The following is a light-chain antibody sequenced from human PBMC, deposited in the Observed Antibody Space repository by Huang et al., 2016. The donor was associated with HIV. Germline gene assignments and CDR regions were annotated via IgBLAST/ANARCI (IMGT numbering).Light chain of an antibody. CDR3: QQRSNWPPYT. J-gene: IGKJ2*01. V-gene: IGKV3-11*01. CDR1: QSVSSY. CDR2: EAS. Sequence: EIVLTQSPATLSLSPGERATLSCRASQSVSSYLAWYQHKPGQAPRLLIHEASNRSTGRPARFSGSGSGTDCTLTISSLEPEDFAVYYCQQRSNWPPYTFGQGTKLEIK.